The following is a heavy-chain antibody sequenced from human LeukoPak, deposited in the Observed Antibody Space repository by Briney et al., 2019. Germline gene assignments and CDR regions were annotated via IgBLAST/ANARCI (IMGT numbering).Heavy chain of an antibody. CDR3: AKDTASRYVDY. V-gene: IGHV3-74*01. D-gene: IGHD2-21*02. Sequence: PGGSLRLSCAASGFTFSSYWMHWVRQAPGKGLVWVSRINSDGSSTDYADSVKGRFTISRDNAKNTLHLQMNSLRAEDTAVYYCAKDTASRYVDYWGQGTLVTVSS. CDR1: GFTFSSYW. J-gene: IGHJ4*02. CDR2: INSDGSST.